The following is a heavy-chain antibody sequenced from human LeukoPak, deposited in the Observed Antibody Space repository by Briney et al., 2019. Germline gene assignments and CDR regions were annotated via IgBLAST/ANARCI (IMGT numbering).Heavy chain of an antibody. Sequence: GGSLRLSGAASGFTFSGYGMHWVRQAPGKGLDWVAVISNDGSKKYYADSVKGRFTISRDNSKNTLSLQVSSLRTEDTAVYYCAKDRYSYAFEYSDSWGQGTLVTVSS. V-gene: IGHV3-30*18. CDR2: ISNDGSKK. J-gene: IGHJ4*02. D-gene: IGHD5-18*01. CDR3: AKDRYSYAFEYSDS. CDR1: GFTFSGYG.